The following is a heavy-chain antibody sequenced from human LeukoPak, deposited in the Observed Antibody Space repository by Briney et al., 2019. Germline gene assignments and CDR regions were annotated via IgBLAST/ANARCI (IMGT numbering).Heavy chain of an antibody. CDR2: ISGSGTNT. D-gene: IGHD2-8*01. Sequence: GSLRLSCAASGFTFSSYSMNWVRQAPGQGLELVATISGSGTNTYYADSVKGRFTISRDSSKNTVYLQMHSLRAEDTAVYYCARNAGLDYWGQGILVTVSS. V-gene: IGHV3-23*01. J-gene: IGHJ4*02. CDR1: GFTFSSYS. CDR3: ARNAGLDY.